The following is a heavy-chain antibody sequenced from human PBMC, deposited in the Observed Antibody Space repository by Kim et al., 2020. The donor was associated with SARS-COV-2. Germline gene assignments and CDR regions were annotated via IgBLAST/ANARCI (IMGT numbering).Heavy chain of an antibody. CDR1: GGTFSSYT. Sequence: SVKVSCKASGGTFSSYTISWVRQAPGQGLEWMGRIIPILGIANYAQKFQGRVTITADKSTSTAYMELSSLRSEDTAVYYCAASYYDILTGYSSGMDVWGQGTTVTVSS. J-gene: IGHJ6*02. CDR3: AASYYDILTGYSSGMDV. CDR2: IIPILGIA. V-gene: IGHV1-69*02. D-gene: IGHD3-9*01.